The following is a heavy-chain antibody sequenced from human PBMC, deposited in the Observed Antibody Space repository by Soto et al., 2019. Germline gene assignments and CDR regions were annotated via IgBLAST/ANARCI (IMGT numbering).Heavy chain of an antibody. J-gene: IGHJ4*02. D-gene: IGHD3-16*01. Sequence: PGGSLRLSCGVSGFTFNDFEMNWVRQAPGKGLEWLAYIDGSGTTKKYADSVRGRFTISRDNPNNSLFLQMSSLSAADTAIYYCARGLGRFNYVGQGTLVSVSA. CDR2: IDGSGTTK. CDR1: GFTFNDFE. V-gene: IGHV3-48*03. CDR3: ARGLGRFNY.